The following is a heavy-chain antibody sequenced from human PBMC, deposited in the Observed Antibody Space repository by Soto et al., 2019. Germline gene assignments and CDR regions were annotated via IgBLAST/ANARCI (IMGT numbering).Heavy chain of an antibody. J-gene: IGHJ5*02. D-gene: IGHD2-2*01. V-gene: IGHV3-30*18. CDR1: GFTFSSYG. CDR2: IAYDGSNK. Sequence: QVQLVESGGGVVQPGRSLRLSCVASGFTFSSYGMHWVRQAPGKGLEWVAVIAYDGSNKYYADSVKGRFTISRDNSKNPLXXQMNSLRAEDTAVYYCAKDNCISTSCYRLYNWFDPWGQGTLVTVSS. CDR3: AKDNCISTSCYRLYNWFDP.